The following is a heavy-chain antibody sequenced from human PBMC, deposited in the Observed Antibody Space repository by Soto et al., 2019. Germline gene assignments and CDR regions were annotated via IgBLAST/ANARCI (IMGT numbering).Heavy chain of an antibody. J-gene: IGHJ3*02. V-gene: IGHV1-69*13. CDR2: IIPIFGTA. D-gene: IGHD6-6*01. Sequence: SVKVSCKASGDTFSSYAISWVRQAPGQGLEWMGGIIPIFGTANYAQKFQGRVTITADESTSTAYMELSSLRSEDTAVYYCARVFDDSSSSRPNDAFDIWGQGTMVTVSS. CDR3: ARVFDDSSSSRPNDAFDI. CDR1: GDTFSSYA.